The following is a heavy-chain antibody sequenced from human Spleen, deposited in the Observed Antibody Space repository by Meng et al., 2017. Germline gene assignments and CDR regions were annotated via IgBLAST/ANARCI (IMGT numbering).Heavy chain of an antibody. CDR1: GFTFTTYW. J-gene: IGHJ4*02. CDR2: IKQDGSEK. D-gene: IGHD1-14*01. V-gene: IGHV3-7*01. CDR3: ARGKPGLLDY. Sequence: GGSLRLSCAASGFTFTTYWMTWVRQAPGKGLEWVANIKQDGSEKYHVDSVKGRFTISRDNAKNTLYLQMNSLRAEDTAVYYCARGKPGLLDYWGQGTLVTVSS.